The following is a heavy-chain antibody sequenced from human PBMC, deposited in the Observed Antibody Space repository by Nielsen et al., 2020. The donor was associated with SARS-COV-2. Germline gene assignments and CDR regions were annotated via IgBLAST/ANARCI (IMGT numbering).Heavy chain of an antibody. J-gene: IGHJ4*02. CDR1: GFSLDDYA. CDR3: ARGDYDSSGYHGPLDY. V-gene: IGHV3-9*01. Sequence: GGSLRLSCAASGFSLDDYAMRWVRQVPGKGLEWVSGISWNSGSIGYADSVKGRFTISRDNAKNSLFLQMNSLRAEDTALYFCARGDYDSSGYHGPLDYWGQGALVTVSS. D-gene: IGHD3-22*01. CDR2: ISWNSGSI.